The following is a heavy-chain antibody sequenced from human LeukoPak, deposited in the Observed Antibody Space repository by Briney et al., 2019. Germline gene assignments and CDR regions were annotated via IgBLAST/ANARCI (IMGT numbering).Heavy chain of an antibody. CDR3: ARGGGRVRVGVAATELFNY. CDR1: GGSFSGYY. Sequence: SETLSLTCAVYGGSFSGYYWSWIRQPPGKGLEWIGEINHSGSTNYNPSLKSRVTISVDTSKNQFSLKLSSVTAADTAVYYCARGGGRVRVGVAATELFNYWGQGTLVTVSS. V-gene: IGHV4-34*01. D-gene: IGHD2-15*01. J-gene: IGHJ4*02. CDR2: INHSGST.